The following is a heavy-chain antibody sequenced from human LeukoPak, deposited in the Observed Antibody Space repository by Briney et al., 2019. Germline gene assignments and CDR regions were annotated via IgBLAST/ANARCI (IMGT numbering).Heavy chain of an antibody. CDR2: ISSSSSDT. D-gene: IGHD1-1*01. J-gene: IGHJ4*02. CDR3: ARDDPTTKGP. Sequence: GGSLRLSCAASGFTFSDYYMSWIRQAPGKGLEWVSFISSSSSDTKYADSVKGRFTISRNNAKNSLHLQMNSLSAEDTAVYYCARDDPTTKGPWGQGTLVTVSS. V-gene: IGHV3-11*06. CDR1: GFTFSDYY.